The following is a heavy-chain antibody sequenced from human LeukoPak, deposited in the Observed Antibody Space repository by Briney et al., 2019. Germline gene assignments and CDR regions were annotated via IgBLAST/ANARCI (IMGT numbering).Heavy chain of an antibody. Sequence: ASVKVSCKASGGTFSSYAISWVRQAPGQGLEWMGWISAYKGNTNYAQKLQGRVTMTTDTSTSTAYMELRSLRSDDTAIYYCARGGIAVTAPVDVWGRGTLVTVSS. CDR2: ISAYKGNT. J-gene: IGHJ2*01. D-gene: IGHD6-19*01. CDR1: GGTFSSYA. CDR3: ARGGIAVTAPVDV. V-gene: IGHV1-18*01.